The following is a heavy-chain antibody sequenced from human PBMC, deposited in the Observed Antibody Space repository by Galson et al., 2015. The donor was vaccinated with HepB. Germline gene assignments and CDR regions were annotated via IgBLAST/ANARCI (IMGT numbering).Heavy chain of an antibody. Sequence: SVKVSCKASGYTFTSYGISWVRQAPGQGLEWMGWISAYNGNTNYAQKLQGRVTMTTDTSTSTAYMELRSLRSDDTAAYYCARDRPVNSSSWPIDYWGQGTLVTVSS. CDR1: GYTFTSYG. D-gene: IGHD6-13*01. V-gene: IGHV1-18*04. J-gene: IGHJ4*02. CDR2: ISAYNGNT. CDR3: ARDRPVNSSSWPIDY.